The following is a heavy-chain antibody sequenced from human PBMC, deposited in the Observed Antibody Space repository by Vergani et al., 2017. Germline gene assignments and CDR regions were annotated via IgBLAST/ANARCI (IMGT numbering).Heavy chain of an antibody. D-gene: IGHD3-22*01. Sequence: EVQLLESGGGLVQPGGSLRLSCAASGFTFSSYAMSWVRQAPGKGLEWVSAISGSGGSTYYADSVKGRFTISRDNSKNTLYLQMNSLRAEDTAVYYCANYLSGVLWGPYYDSSGWVDYWGQGTLVTVSS. J-gene: IGHJ4*02. CDR1: GFTFSSYA. V-gene: IGHV3-23*01. CDR2: ISGSGGST. CDR3: ANYLSGVLWGPYYDSSGWVDY.